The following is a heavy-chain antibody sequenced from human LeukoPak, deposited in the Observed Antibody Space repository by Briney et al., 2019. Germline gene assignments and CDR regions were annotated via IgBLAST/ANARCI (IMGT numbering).Heavy chain of an antibody. CDR2: IYYSGST. Sequence: PSETLSLTCTVSGGSISSSSYYWGWIRQPPGKGLEWIGSIYYSGSTYYNPSLKSRVTISADMSMNQFFLNLNSLTAGDTAVYYCARQVATKGEWAFDVWGQGTMVILSS. CDR1: GGSISSSSYY. V-gene: IGHV4-39*07. CDR3: ARQVATKGEWAFDV. D-gene: IGHD5-12*01. J-gene: IGHJ3*01.